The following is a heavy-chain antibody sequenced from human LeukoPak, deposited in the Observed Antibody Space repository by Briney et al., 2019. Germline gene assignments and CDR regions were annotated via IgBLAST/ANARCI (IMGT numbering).Heavy chain of an antibody. J-gene: IGHJ4*02. D-gene: IGHD2-2*01. Sequence: PGGSLRLSCAASGFIFSDYYMSWIRQTPGKGLEWLSYISSSGSTIYYTDSVEGRFTISRDNAKNSLYLQMNSLRAEDTAVYYCAKDLPVAYFDYWGQGTLVTVSS. V-gene: IGHV3-11*01. CDR2: ISSSGSTI. CDR3: AKDLPVAYFDY. CDR1: GFIFSDYY.